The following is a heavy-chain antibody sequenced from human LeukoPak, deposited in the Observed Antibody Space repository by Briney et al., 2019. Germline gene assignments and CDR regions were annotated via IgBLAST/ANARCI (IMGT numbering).Heavy chain of an antibody. CDR2: IYYSGST. CDR3: ARQVGARRSLEY. D-gene: IGHD1-26*01. CDR1: GGSISSYY. J-gene: IGHJ4*02. Sequence: PSETLSLTCTVSGGSISSYYWSWIRQPPGKGLEWIGYIYYSGSTNYNPSLKSRLTISVDTSKNQFSLNLSSVTAADTAVYYCARQVGARRSLEYWGQGTLVTVSS. V-gene: IGHV4-59*08.